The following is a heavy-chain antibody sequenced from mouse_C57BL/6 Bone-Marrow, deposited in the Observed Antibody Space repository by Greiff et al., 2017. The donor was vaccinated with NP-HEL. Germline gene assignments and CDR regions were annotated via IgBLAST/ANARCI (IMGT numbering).Heavy chain of an antibody. CDR1: GFTFSSYA. V-gene: IGHV5-4*01. J-gene: IGHJ1*03. Sequence: EVQRVESGGGLVKPGGSLKLSCAASGFTFSSYAMSWVRQTPEKRLEWVATISDGGSYTYYPDNVKGRFTISRDNAKNNLYLQMSHLKSEDTAMYYCAREGILYFDVWGTGTTVTVSS. CDR2: ISDGGSYT. D-gene: IGHD5-2*01. CDR3: AREGILYFDV.